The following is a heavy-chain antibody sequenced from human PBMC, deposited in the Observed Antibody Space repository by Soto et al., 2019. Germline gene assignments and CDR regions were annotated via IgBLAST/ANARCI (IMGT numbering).Heavy chain of an antibody. CDR2: TYYRSKWYN. Sequence: PPQTLSLTCAISGDSVSSNSAAWNWIRQSPSRGLEWLGRTYYRSKWYNDYAVSVKSRITINPDTSKNQFSLQLNSVTPEDTAVYYCARDRLGGPHYYYYGMDVWGQGTTVTVSS. J-gene: IGHJ6*02. CDR1: GDSVSSNSAA. CDR3: ARDRLGGPHYYYYGMDV. D-gene: IGHD3-16*01. V-gene: IGHV6-1*01.